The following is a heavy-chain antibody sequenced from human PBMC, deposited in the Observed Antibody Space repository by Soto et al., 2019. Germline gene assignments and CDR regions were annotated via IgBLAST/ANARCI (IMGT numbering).Heavy chain of an antibody. CDR1: GGSISSSSYY. D-gene: IGHD6-6*01. CDR2: IYYSGST. J-gene: IGHJ6*02. Sequence: ASETLSLTCTVSGGSISSSSYYWGWIRQPPGKGLEWIGSIYYSGSTYYNPSLKSRVTISVDTSKNQFSLKLSSVTAADTAVYYCARTSIAARRYYYGMDVWGQGTTVTVSS. V-gene: IGHV4-39*01. CDR3: ARTSIAARRYYYGMDV.